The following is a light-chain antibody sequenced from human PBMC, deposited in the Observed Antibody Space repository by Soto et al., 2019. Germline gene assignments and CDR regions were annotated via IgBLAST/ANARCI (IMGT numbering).Light chain of an antibody. J-gene: IGKJ1*01. CDR1: QSITSY. CDR3: QQYNSYWT. V-gene: IGKV1-5*01. Sequence: DIQMTQSPPTLSASVGDRVTITCRASQSITSYLAWYQQKPGKAPNLLIYDASRLESGVPSRFSGSGSGTEFTLTISSLQPDDFATYYCQQYNSYWTFGQGTKV. CDR2: DAS.